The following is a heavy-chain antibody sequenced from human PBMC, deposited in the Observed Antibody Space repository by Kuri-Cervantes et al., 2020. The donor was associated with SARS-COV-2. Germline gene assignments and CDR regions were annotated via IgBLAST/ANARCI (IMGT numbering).Heavy chain of an antibody. Sequence: GSLRLSCTVSGGSISSYYLSWIRQPAGKGLEWIGRIYTSGSTNYNPSLKSRVTMSVDTSKNQFSLKLSSVTAADTAVYYCARADSSGYYYTGGFDYWGQGTLVTVSS. CDR3: ARADSSGYYYTGGFDY. CDR2: IYTSGST. J-gene: IGHJ4*02. V-gene: IGHV4-4*07. D-gene: IGHD3-22*01. CDR1: GGSISSYY.